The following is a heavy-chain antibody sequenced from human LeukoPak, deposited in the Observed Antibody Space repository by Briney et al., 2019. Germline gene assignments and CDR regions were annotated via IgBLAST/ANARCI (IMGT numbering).Heavy chain of an antibody. CDR3: TRMTTGHDY. D-gene: IGHD1-14*01. V-gene: IGHV4-34*01. Sequence: SETLSLTCAVSGVSFNDYYWSWVRQSPGKGLEWIGEINHSGYTNDSPSLKSRVTISIDTSRKQFSLNLRSVTVADTAVYYCTRMTTGHDYWGQGTLVTVAS. J-gene: IGHJ4*02. CDR2: INHSGYT. CDR1: GVSFNDYY.